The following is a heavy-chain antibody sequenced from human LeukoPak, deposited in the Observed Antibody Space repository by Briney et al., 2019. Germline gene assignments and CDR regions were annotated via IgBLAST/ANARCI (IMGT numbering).Heavy chain of an antibody. CDR1: GYTFTGYY. CDR3: ARAYCTNGVCYIKYWFDP. J-gene: IGHJ5*02. Sequence: ASVKVSCKASGYTFTGYYMHWVRQAPGQGLEWMGWINPNSGGTNYAQKLQGRVTMTTDTSTSTAYMELRSLRSDDTAVYYCARAYCTNGVCYIKYWFDPWGQGTLVTVSS. D-gene: IGHD2-8*01. V-gene: IGHV1-2*02. CDR2: INPNSGGT.